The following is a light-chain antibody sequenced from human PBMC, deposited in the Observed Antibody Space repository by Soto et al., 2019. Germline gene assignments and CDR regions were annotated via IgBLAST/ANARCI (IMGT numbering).Light chain of an antibody. Sequence: QSALTQPASVSGSPGHSITISCTGTSSDVGGYNYVSWYQHHPGKAPKLIISEVSNRPSGVSDRFSGSKSGNTASLAISGLHTEDEADYYCASYTTISTLVFGTGTKVTVL. CDR1: SSDVGGYNY. J-gene: IGLJ1*01. V-gene: IGLV2-14*01. CDR3: ASYTTISTLV. CDR2: EVS.